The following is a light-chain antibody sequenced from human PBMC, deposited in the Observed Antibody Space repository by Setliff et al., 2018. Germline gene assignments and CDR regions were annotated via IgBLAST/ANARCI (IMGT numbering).Light chain of an antibody. J-gene: IGLJ1*01. CDR3: TSYTISSTEV. CDR1: RSDVGGYNY. V-gene: IGLV2-14*01. Sequence: QSALPQPASVSGSPGRSITISCTGTRSDVGGYNYVSWYQQHPVKVPKLMIYEVSNRPSGVSNRFSGSKSGNTASLTISRLQTEDEADYYCTSYTISSTEVFGTGTKVTVL. CDR2: EVS.